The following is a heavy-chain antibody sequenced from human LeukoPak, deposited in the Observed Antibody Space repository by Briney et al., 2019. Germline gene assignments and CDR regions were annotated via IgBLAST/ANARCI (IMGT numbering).Heavy chain of an antibody. V-gene: IGHV1-8*01. CDR2: MNPNSGNT. Sequence: ASVKVSCKASGYTFTSYDINWVRQATGQGLEWMGWMNPNSGNTGYAQKFQGRVTMTRNTSISTAYMELSGLRSEDTAVYYCARGPICSGGSCYSLNWFDPWGQGTLVTVSS. D-gene: IGHD2-15*01. CDR3: ARGPICSGGSCYSLNWFDP. J-gene: IGHJ5*02. CDR1: GYTFTSYD.